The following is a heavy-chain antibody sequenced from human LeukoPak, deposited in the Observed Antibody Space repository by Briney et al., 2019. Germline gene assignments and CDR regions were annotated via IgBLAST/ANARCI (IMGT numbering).Heavy chain of an antibody. CDR1: GGSIRSYY. J-gene: IGHJ4*02. D-gene: IGHD3-22*01. CDR3: AREDYHTSEIDY. CDR2: IYTTGST. V-gene: IGHV4-4*07. Sequence: PSETLSLTCTVSGGSIRSYYWSWIRQPAGKGLEWIGRIYTTGSTNYNPSLKSRVTMSVDTSKNQFSLKLISVTAADTAVYYCAREDYHTSEIDYWGQGTLVTVSS.